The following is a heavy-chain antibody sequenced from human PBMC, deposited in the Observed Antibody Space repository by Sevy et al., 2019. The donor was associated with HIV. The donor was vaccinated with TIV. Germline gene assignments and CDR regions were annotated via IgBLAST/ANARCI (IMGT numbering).Heavy chain of an antibody. D-gene: IGHD2-2*01. CDR2: ISGSGGST. V-gene: IGHV3-23*01. J-gene: IGHJ4*02. Sequence: GGSLRLSCAASGFTFSSYAMSWVRQAPGKGLEWVSAISGSGGSTYYADSVKGRFTISRDNSKNTLYLQMNSLRAEDTAVYYCSKADPSCSSTSCYYGAFDYWGQGTLVTVSS. CDR1: GFTFSSYA. CDR3: SKADPSCSSTSCYYGAFDY.